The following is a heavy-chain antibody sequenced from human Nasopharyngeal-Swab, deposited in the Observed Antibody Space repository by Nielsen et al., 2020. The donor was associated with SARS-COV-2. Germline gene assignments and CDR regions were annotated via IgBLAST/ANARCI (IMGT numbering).Heavy chain of an antibody. CDR2: IGTAGDT. V-gene: IGHV3-13*01. CDR1: GFTFSSYD. D-gene: IGHD5-12*01. J-gene: IGHJ6*03. CDR3: ARSRYSGYDFPYMDV. Sequence: GESLKISCAASGFTFSSYDMHWVRQATGKGLEWVSAIGTAGDTYYPGSVKGRFTISRENAKNSLYLQMNSLRAGDTAVYYCARSRYSGYDFPYMDVWGKETTVTVSS.